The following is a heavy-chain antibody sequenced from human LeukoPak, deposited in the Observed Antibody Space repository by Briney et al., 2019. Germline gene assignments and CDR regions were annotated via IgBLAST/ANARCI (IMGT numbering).Heavy chain of an antibody. V-gene: IGHV3-21*01. CDR3: ASNSYDSSGYYYS. CDR2: ISSSSSYI. Sequence: PGGSPRLSCAASGFTFSSYSMNWVRQAPGKGLEWVSSISSSSSYIYYADSVKGRFTISRDNAKNSLYLQMNSLRAEDTAVYYCASNSYDSSGYYYSWGLGTLITVSS. D-gene: IGHD3-22*01. CDR1: GFTFSSYS. J-gene: IGHJ4*02.